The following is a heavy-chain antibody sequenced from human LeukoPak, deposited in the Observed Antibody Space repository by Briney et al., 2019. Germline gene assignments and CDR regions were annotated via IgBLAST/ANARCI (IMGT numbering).Heavy chain of an antibody. Sequence: GESLKISCKGSGHSFTSYWIGWVRQMPGKGLEWMGIIYPGDSDTRYSPSFQGQVTISADKSISTAYLQWSSLKASDTAMYYCARQGGVNDYVWGSYLPYYFDYWGQGTLVTVSS. CDR2: IYPGDSDT. V-gene: IGHV5-51*01. D-gene: IGHD3-16*02. CDR3: ARQGGVNDYVWGSYLPYYFDY. CDR1: GHSFTSYW. J-gene: IGHJ4*02.